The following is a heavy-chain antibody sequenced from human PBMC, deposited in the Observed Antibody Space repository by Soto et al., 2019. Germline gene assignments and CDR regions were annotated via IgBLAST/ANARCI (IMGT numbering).Heavy chain of an antibody. CDR2: FDPEDGET. J-gene: IGHJ3*02. D-gene: IGHD4-17*01. CDR3: ASYGDYVDAFDI. CDR1: GYTLTELS. V-gene: IGHV1-24*01. Sequence: ASVKVSCKVSGYTLTELSMHWVRQAPGKGLEWMGGFDPEDGETIYAQKFQGRVTMTEDTSTDTAYMELSSLRSDDTAVYYCASYGDYVDAFDIWGQGTMVTVSS.